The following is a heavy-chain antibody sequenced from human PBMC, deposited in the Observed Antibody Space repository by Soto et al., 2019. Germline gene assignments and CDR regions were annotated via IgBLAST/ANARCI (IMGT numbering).Heavy chain of an antibody. J-gene: IGHJ6*02. CDR1: GYTFTDYG. Sequence: QVQLVESGAEVKKPGASVKVSCKASGYTFTDYGISWVRQAPGQGLEWMGWISGYDGNTKYAQKFQGRVTMTTDTPTNTAYIELRSLRSDDTAVYYCARDREYYYHSSGNYHYHYGLDVWGQGTTVTVS. CDR3: ARDREYYYHSSGNYHYHYGLDV. V-gene: IGHV1-18*04. CDR2: ISGYDGNT. D-gene: IGHD3-22*01.